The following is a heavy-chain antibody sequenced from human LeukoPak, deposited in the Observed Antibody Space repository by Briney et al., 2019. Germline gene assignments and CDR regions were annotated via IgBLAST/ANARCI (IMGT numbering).Heavy chain of an antibody. J-gene: IGHJ4*02. Sequence: GGSLRLSCAASGFTFSNAWMSWVPQAPGRGLEGVATVKQDGSEKFYVDSVKGRFTISRDNAKNFLYLQMNSLRAEDTAVYYCARARLSFTRGIGAHYFDSWGQGTLVTVSS. V-gene: IGHV3-7*01. CDR2: VKQDGSEK. CDR3: ARARLSFTRGIGAHYFDS. CDR1: GFTFSNAW. D-gene: IGHD2-15*01.